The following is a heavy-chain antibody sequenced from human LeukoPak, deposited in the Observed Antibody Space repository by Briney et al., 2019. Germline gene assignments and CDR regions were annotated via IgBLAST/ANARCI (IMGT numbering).Heavy chain of an antibody. CDR3: ARETTTLDY. J-gene: IGHJ4*02. D-gene: IGHD1-26*01. CDR1: GFMLSSYG. V-gene: IGHV3-33*01. CDR2: IWYDGSNK. Sequence: GGSLRLSCVASGFMLSSYGMHWVRQAPGKGLEWVAVIWYDGSNKFYADSVKGRFTISRDNSKNTLYLQMNSLRAEDTAVYYCARETTTLDYWGQGTLVTVSS.